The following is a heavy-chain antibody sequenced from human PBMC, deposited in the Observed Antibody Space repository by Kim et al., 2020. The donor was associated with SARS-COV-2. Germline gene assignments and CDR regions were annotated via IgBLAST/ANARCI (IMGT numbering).Heavy chain of an antibody. CDR3: ARGRAVAGTVAFDY. D-gene: IGHD6-19*01. Sequence: NPSLKSRVTIAVDTSKNQFSLELSAVTAAETAVYYWARGRAVAGTVAFDYWSQGTLITVSS. V-gene: IGHV4-39*07. J-gene: IGHJ4*02.